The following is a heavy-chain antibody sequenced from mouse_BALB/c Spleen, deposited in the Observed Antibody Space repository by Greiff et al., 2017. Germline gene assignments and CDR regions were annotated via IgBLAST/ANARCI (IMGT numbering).Heavy chain of an antibody. V-gene: IGHV5-6-5*01. Sequence: EVQRVESGGGLVKPGGSLKLSCAASGFTFSSYAMSWVRQTPEKRLEWVASISSGGSTYYPDSVKGRFTISRDNARNILYLQMSSLRSEDTAMYYCARGPLNYGNYFAYWGQGTLVTVSA. D-gene: IGHD2-1*01. CDR1: GFTFSSYA. J-gene: IGHJ3*01. CDR2: ISSGGST. CDR3: ARGPLNYGNYFAY.